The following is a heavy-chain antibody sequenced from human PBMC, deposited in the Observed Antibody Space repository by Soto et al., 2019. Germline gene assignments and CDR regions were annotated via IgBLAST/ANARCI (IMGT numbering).Heavy chain of an antibody. V-gene: IGHV3-23*01. CDR1: GFTFSSYA. D-gene: IGHD1-1*01. CDR3: AKAQSPQTNGYAEYFQH. J-gene: IGHJ1*01. CDR2: ISGSGGST. Sequence: EVQLLESGGGLVQPGGSLRLSCAASGFTFSSYAMSWVRQAPGKGLEWVSAISGSGGSTYYADSVKGRFTISRDNSNNTLYRQMNGLRAEDTVVYYGAKAQSPQTNGYAEYFQHWGQGTLVTVSS.